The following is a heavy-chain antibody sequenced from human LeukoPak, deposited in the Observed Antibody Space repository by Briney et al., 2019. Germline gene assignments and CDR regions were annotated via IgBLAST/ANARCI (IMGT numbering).Heavy chain of an antibody. CDR1: GFTFSSYA. CDR2: ISGSGGST. D-gene: IGHD3-22*01. J-gene: IGHJ4*02. CDR3: AKFRYHSNDNNYLDFNY. V-gene: IGHV3-23*01. Sequence: SGGSLRLSCAASGFTFSSYAMSWVRQAPGKGLEWVSAISGSGGSTYYADSVKGRFTISRDNSKNTLDLQMNSLKVEDTAVYYCAKFRYHSNDNNYLDFNYWGQGTLVTVSS.